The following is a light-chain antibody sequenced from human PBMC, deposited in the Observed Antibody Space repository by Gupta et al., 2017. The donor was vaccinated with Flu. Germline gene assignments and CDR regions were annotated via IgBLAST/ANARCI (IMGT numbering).Light chain of an antibody. Sequence: VTISCSGSNSNNGTNPLGWYKQLPGTAPKLLISSSYQRPSGVPDRFSGSKSGTSASLAISGLQSEDEADYYCAAWDDSLNGYYVFGTGTKVTVL. J-gene: IGLJ1*01. CDR1: NSNNGTNP. CDR2: SSY. V-gene: IGLV1-44*01. CDR3: AAWDDSLNGYYV.